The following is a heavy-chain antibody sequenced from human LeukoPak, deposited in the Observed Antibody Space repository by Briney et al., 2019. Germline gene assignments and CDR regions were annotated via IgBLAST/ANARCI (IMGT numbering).Heavy chain of an antibody. CDR2: IKSKTDGGTT. J-gene: IGHJ1*01. D-gene: IGHD3-10*01. CDR3: TTDAPFYGSGSYFSYFQH. CDR1: GFTFSYAC. Sequence: GGSLRLSCAASGFTFSYACMSWGRQAPGKGLEWVGRIKSKTDGGTTDHAAPVEGRFTISRVDSKKTLYLQMNSLKTEDTGVYYCTTDAPFYGSGSYFSYFQHWGQGTLVIVSS. V-gene: IGHV3-15*01.